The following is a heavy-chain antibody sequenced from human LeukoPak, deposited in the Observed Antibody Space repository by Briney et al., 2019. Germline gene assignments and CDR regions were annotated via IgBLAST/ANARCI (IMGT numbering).Heavy chain of an antibody. CDR3: VRLRRNSDSSGYYYYYDY. D-gene: IGHD3-22*01. CDR2: INRGATHI. V-gene: IGHV3-21*01. CDR1: QFTFSSYS. J-gene: IGHJ4*02. Sequence: PGGSLRLSCVASQFTFSSYSMNWVRQAPGKGLEWVSSINRGATHIYYADSLRGRFIISRDDAKNSLYLQMNSLRAEDTAVYYCVRLRRNSDSSGYYYYYDYWGQGTLVTVSS.